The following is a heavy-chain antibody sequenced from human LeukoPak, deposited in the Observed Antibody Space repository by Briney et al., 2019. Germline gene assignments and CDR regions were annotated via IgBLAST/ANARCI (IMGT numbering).Heavy chain of an antibody. D-gene: IGHD1-26*01. J-gene: IGHJ4*02. CDR1: GYTFTNYA. V-gene: IGHV1-3*01. CDR2: INAGNGNT. Sequence: ASVKVSCKASGYTFTNYAIHWVLQAPGQGPEWMGWINAGNGNTKYSQKFQGRVTITRDTSASTAYTELSSLTSEDTAVYYCARSGSYDSWGQGTLVTVSS. CDR3: ARSGSYDS.